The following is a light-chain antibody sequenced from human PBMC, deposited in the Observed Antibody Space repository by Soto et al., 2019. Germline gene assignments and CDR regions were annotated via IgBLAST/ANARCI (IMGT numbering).Light chain of an antibody. J-gene: IGKJ1*01. CDR2: GAS. V-gene: IGKV3-20*01. CDR1: QSVTSSY. Sequence: EIVLTQSPDTLSLSPGERATLSCWASQSVTSSYLAWYQQTPGQAPRLLIYGASTRATGIPDRFSGSGSGTDFTLTISRLEPEDFAVYYCQQYGSSPTWTFGQGTKVEIK. CDR3: QQYGSSPTWT.